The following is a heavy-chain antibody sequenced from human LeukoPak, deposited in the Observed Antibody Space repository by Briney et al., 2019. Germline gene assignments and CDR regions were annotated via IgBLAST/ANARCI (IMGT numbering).Heavy chain of an antibody. V-gene: IGHV4-30-4*01. Sequence: PSQTLSLTCTVSGGSISSGTYYWSWIRQPPGKGLEWIGYIHYSGTTYSNPSLRSRVTISVDTSKNQFSLNLNSMTAADTAVYYCASALFVPNSYYYGMDGWGKGTTVTVSS. CDR3: ASALFVPNSYYYGMDG. CDR1: GGSISSGTYY. D-gene: IGHD3-3*01. CDR2: IHYSGTT. J-gene: IGHJ6*04.